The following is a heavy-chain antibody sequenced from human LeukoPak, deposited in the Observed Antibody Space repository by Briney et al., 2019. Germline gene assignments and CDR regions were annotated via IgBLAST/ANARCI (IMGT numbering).Heavy chain of an antibody. CDR3: ARSIWGSPSDY. CDR1: GFTFSSYG. D-gene: IGHD3-16*01. Sequence: GGSLRLSCAASGFTFSSYGMHWVRQAPGQGLEWMGRINPNSGGTNYAQKFQGRVTMTRDTSISTAYMELSRLRSDDTAVYYCARSIWGSPSDYWGQGTLVTVSS. V-gene: IGHV1-2*06. CDR2: INPNSGGT. J-gene: IGHJ4*02.